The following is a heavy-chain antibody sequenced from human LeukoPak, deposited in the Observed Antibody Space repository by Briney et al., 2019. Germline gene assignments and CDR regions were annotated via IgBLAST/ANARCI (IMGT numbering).Heavy chain of an antibody. Sequence: ASVTVSCKASGGTFSSYAVSWVRQAPGQGLEWMGGIIPIFGTANYAQKFQGRVTITTDETTSTAYMELSSLRSEDTAVYYCARSPRWFDPWGQGTLVTVSS. J-gene: IGHJ5*02. CDR2: IIPIFGTA. V-gene: IGHV1-69*05. CDR3: ARSPRWFDP. CDR1: GGTFSSYA.